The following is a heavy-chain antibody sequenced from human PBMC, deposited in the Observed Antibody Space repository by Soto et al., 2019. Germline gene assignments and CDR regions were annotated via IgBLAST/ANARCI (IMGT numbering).Heavy chain of an antibody. CDR3: ARDPLGQQLPRGWFDP. Sequence: QVQLVQSGAEVKKPGASVKVSCKASGYTFTSYDINWVRQATGQGLEWMGWMNPNSGNTGYAQKFQGRGTMTRNTSISTAYMDLRSLRSEDTAVYYCARDPLGQQLPRGWFDPWGQGTLVTVSS. D-gene: IGHD6-13*01. CDR2: MNPNSGNT. CDR1: GYTFTSYD. J-gene: IGHJ5*02. V-gene: IGHV1-8*01.